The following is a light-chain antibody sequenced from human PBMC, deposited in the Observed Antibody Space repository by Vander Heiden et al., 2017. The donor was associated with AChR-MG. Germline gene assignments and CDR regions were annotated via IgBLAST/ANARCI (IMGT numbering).Light chain of an antibody. CDR2: GGS. CDR3: QQTVELPQT. Sequence: DIQMTQSPSSLSAFVGETVTITCRASETIRNYVNWYQQKAGRAPKLLIYGGSILQSGVPLRFSGSGGGTDFTLTINGLQPEDFATYFCQQTVELPQTFDQGTTVEVK. V-gene: IGKV1-39*01. CDR1: ETIRNY. J-gene: IGKJ2*01.